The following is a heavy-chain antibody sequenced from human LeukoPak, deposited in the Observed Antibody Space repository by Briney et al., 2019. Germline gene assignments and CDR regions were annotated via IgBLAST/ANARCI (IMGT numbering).Heavy chain of an antibody. CDR3: ARDRSSGSYYGLVNY. CDR2: ISVYNGNT. D-gene: IGHD1-26*01. Sequence: ASVKVSCKASGYTFTSYGISWVRQAPGQGLEWMGWISVYNGNTNYTQKFQGRVTMTTDTSTTTAYMELRSLRSDDTAVYYCARDRSSGSYYGLVNYWGQGTLVTVSS. V-gene: IGHV1-18*01. J-gene: IGHJ4*02. CDR1: GYTFTSYG.